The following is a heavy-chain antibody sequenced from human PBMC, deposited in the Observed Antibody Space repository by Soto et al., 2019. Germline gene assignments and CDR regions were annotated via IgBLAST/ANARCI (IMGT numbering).Heavy chain of an antibody. J-gene: IGHJ4*02. D-gene: IGHD4-4*01. CDR2: INPSTGGT. Sequence: GVSVNVSSKSPGVTCTASNLHSVRHSPRQGLEWMGWINPSTGGTKYAQKFQDRGTMTRDTSTSTAHMELGRLRSDDMAVFYCARSIANDYSNRQDYWGQGTLVTVSS. CDR1: GVTCTASN. CDR3: ARSIANDYSNRQDY. V-gene: IGHV1-2*02.